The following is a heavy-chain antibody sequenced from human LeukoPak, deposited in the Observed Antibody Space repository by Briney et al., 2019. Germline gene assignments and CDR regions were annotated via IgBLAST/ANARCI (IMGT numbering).Heavy chain of an antibody. CDR3: ARAVKYFDWFQTPGGDAFDI. CDR1: GYTFTSYG. CDR2: ISAYNGNT. D-gene: IGHD3-9*01. J-gene: IGHJ3*02. Sequence: GASVKVSCKASGYTFTSYGISWVRQAPGQGLEWMGWISAYNGNTNYAQKLQGRVTMTTDTSTSTAYMELRSLRSDDTAVYYCARAVKYFDWFQTPGGDAFDIWGQGTMVTVSS. V-gene: IGHV1-18*01.